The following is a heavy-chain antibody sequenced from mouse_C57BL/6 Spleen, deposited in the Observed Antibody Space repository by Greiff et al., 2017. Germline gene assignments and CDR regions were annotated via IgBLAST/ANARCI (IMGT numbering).Heavy chain of an antibody. CDR2: ISSGSSTI. CDR3: ARWLREGFDD. J-gene: IGHJ2*02. D-gene: IGHD2-2*01. CDR1: GFTFSDYG. V-gene: IGHV5-17*01. Sequence: DVQLVESGGGLVKPGGSLKLSCEASGFTFSDYGMHWVRQAPEKGLEWVAYISSGSSTIYYADTVKGRFPISRDNAKNTLFLQMTSLWAEDTAMYYCARWLREGFDDWGQGTSLTVSS.